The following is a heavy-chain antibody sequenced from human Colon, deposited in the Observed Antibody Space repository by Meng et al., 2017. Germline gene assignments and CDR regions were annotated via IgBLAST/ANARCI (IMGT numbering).Heavy chain of an antibody. Sequence: GRVVGLWGCLGQPGGLWRLAFAASGFTFRDYYMTWIRQAPGKGLEWVSHISSSGKIIDYADSVKGRFTISRDNANNSLYLQMDSLTADDTAVDYCARDHGTGLDHWGQGALVTVSS. V-gene: IGHV3-11*01. CDR1: GFTFRDYY. J-gene: IGHJ4*02. CDR2: ISSSGKII. D-gene: IGHD1-14*01. CDR3: ARDHGTGLDH.